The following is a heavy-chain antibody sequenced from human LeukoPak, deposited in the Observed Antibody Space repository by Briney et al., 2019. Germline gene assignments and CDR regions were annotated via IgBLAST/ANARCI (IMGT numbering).Heavy chain of an antibody. J-gene: IGHJ3*02. D-gene: IGHD4-17*01. CDR3: AREGDYGDALDAFDI. Sequence: ASVKVSCKASGYTFTSYGISWVRQAPGQGLEWMGWISAYNGNTNYAQKLQGRVTMTTDTSTSTAYMELRSLRSDDTAVYYCAREGDYGDALDAFDIWGQGTMVTVSS. CDR2: ISAYNGNT. CDR1: GYTFTSYG. V-gene: IGHV1-18*01.